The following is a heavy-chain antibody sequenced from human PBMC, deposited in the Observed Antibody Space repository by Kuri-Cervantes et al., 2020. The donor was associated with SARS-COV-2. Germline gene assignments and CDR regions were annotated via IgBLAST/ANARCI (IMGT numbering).Heavy chain of an antibody. CDR3: ARRGDIDAFDI. CDR1: GFTFSSYE. D-gene: IGHD5-18*01. CDR2: ISSSGSTI. J-gene: IGHJ3*02. V-gene: IGHV3-48*03. Sequence: LSLTCAASGFTFSSYEMNWVRQAPGKGLEWVSYISSSGSTIYYADSVKGRFTISRDNAKNSLYLQMNGLRAEDTAVYYCARRGDIDAFDIWGQGTMVTVSS.